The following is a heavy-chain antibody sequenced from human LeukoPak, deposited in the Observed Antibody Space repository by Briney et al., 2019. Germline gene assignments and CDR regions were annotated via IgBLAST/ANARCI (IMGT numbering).Heavy chain of an antibody. V-gene: IGHV3-23*01. CDR3: AKDGYYKSSGYSYFDY. Sequence: SGGSLRLSCAASRFTFTTYAMSWVRRAPGKGLEWLSTISSSGDSAYYADSVKGRFTISRDNSKNTLSLQMNSLRADDTAVYYCAKDGYYKSSGYSYFDYWGQGTLVTVSS. J-gene: IGHJ4*02. CDR1: RFTFTTYA. D-gene: IGHD3-22*01. CDR2: ISSSGDSA.